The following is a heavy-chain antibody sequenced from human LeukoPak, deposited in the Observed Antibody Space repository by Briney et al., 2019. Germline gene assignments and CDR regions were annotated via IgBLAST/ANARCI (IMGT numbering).Heavy chain of an antibody. D-gene: IGHD2-21*02. J-gene: IGHJ4*02. CDR1: GGSISSSNW. CDR3: ARWVVTTIGYYFDY. CDR2: IYHSGST. Sequence: SETLSLTCAVSGGSISSSNWWSWVRQPPGKGLEWIGEIYHSGSTNYNPSLKSRVTISVDTSKNQFSLKLSSVTAADTAVYYCARWVVTTIGYYFDYWGQGMLVTVSS. V-gene: IGHV4-4*02.